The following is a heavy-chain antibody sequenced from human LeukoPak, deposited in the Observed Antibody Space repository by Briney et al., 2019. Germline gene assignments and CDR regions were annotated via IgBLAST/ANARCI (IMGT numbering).Heavy chain of an antibody. CDR1: SGSFSGYY. CDR2: SNHSGSI. Sequence: SETLSLTCAVYSGSFSGYYWSWIRQPPGKGLEWMGESNHSGSINYNPSLKSRGTISVDTSKNQFSLKLSSVNAADTAVYYCVRLVPQLVGALGNDCCGQGTLVTASS. V-gene: IGHV4-34*01. J-gene: IGHJ4*02. CDR3: VRLVPQLVGALGNDC. D-gene: IGHD1-26*01.